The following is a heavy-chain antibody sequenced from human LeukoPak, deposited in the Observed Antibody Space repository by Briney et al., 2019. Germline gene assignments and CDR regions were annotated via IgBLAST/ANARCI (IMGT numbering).Heavy chain of an antibody. D-gene: IGHD2/OR15-2a*01. Sequence: SQTLSLTCAISGDSVFSNTAAWNWIRQSPSGGPEWLGRTFYRSKWRNDYAVSVKSRITINPDTSKNQFSLHLNSVTPEDTAVYYCARDLSGTLDYWGQGTLVTVSS. CDR1: GDSVFSNTAA. CDR2: TFYRSKWRN. J-gene: IGHJ4*02. CDR3: ARDLSGTLDY. V-gene: IGHV6-1*01.